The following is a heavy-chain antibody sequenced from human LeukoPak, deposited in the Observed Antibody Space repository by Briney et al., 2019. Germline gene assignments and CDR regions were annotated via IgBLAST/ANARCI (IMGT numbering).Heavy chain of an antibody. J-gene: IGHJ5*02. CDR1: GGSISSSSYY. CDR2: IYYSGST. CDR3: ARAIYFPSPHCSSTSCQSGENWFDP. D-gene: IGHD2-2*01. V-gene: IGHV4-39*01. Sequence: SETLSLTCTVSGGSISSSSYYWGWIRQPPGKGLEWIGSIYYSGSTYYNPSLKSRVTISVDTSKNQFSLKLSSVTAADTAVYYCARAIYFPSPHCSSTSCQSGENWFDPWGQGTLVTVSS.